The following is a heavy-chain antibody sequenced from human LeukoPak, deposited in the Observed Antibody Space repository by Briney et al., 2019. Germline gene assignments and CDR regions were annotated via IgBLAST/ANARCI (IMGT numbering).Heavy chain of an antibody. V-gene: IGHV4-59*01. D-gene: IGHD3-22*01. CDR3: ARVTPHYYDSSGLYNWFDP. J-gene: IGHJ5*02. Sequence: PSETLSLTCTVSGGSISSYYWSWIRQPPGKGLEWIGYIYYSGSTNYNPFLKSRVTISVDTSKNQFSLKLSSATAADTAVYYCARVTPHYYDSSGLYNWFDPWGQGTLVTVSS. CDR2: IYYSGST. CDR1: GGSISSYY.